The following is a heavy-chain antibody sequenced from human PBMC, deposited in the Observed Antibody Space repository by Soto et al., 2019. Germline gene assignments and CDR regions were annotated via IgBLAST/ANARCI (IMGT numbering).Heavy chain of an antibody. J-gene: IGHJ5*01. CDR1: GYTFTSYG. CDR2: ISAYNGNT. Sequence: SVNLSCQASGYTFTSYGISWVRQAPGQGLEWMGWISAYNGNTNYAQKLQDRVTMTTDTSTSTAYTALWSLRTDDTAVYYCARDPDNYNGSGSGNWFDPWGQGTLLTVSS. V-gene: IGHV1-18*01. D-gene: IGHD3-10*01. CDR3: ARDPDNYNGSGSGNWFDP.